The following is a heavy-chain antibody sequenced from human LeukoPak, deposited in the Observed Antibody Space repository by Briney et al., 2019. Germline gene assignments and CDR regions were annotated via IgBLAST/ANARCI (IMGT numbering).Heavy chain of an antibody. J-gene: IGHJ4*02. V-gene: IGHV4-31*11. CDR1: GASISSGGYY. Sequence: PSETLSLTCAVSGASISSGGYYWTWIRQHPEKGLEWIGFIYLSGSTHYNPSLKSRVTISIDTSKNQFSLKLSSVTAADTAVYYCASRYCGGGSCYFYFDFWGQGTLVTVSS. CDR3: ASRYCGGGSCYFYFDF. D-gene: IGHD2-15*01. CDR2: IYLSGST.